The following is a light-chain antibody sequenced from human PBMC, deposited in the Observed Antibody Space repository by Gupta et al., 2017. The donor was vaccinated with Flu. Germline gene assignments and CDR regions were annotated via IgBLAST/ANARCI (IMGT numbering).Light chain of an antibody. Sequence: QSALTQPASVSGSPGQSNTISCTGTSSEVGRSDYVSWYQQHPDKAPKLIIYDVTNRPSGVSSRFSGSKSGNTASLTISGLQAEDETDYYCSSYTSGSTFYVFGTGTKVTVL. CDR3: SSYTSGSTFYV. J-gene: IGLJ1*01. V-gene: IGLV2-14*01. CDR2: DVT. CDR1: SSEVGRSDY.